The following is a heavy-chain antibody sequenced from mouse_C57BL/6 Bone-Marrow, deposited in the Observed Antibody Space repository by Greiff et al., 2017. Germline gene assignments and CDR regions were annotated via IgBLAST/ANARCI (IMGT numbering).Heavy chain of an antibody. J-gene: IGHJ3*01. V-gene: IGHV1-15*01. D-gene: IGHD1-1*01. Sequence: VQLQQSGAELVRPGASVTLSCKASGYTFTDYEMHWVKQTPVHGLEWIGAIDPETGGTAYNQKFKGKAILTADKSSSTAYMELRSLTSEDSAVYYCTREPPYYYGSSSLAYWGEGTRVTVSA. CDR2: IDPETGGT. CDR3: TREPPYYYGSSSLAY. CDR1: GYTFTDYE.